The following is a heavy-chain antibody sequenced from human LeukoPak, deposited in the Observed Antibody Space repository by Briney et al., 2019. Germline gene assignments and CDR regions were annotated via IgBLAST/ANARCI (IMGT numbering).Heavy chain of an antibody. J-gene: IGHJ2*01. CDR2: MNPTSGNT. CDR3: TGMRGYTYGYWYLDL. V-gene: IGHV1-8*01. Sequence: ASVKVSCKAAGYTFTSYGINWVRQAPGQGLEWMGWMNPTSGNTGYAQKFQGRVTMTRDASIATAYMELSSLTSEDTALYYCTGMRGYTYGYWYLDLWGRGTPVTVSS. D-gene: IGHD5-18*01. CDR1: GYTFTSYG.